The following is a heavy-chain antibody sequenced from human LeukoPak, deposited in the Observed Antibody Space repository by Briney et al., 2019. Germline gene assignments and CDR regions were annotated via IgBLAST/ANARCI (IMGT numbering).Heavy chain of an antibody. V-gene: IGHV3-11*04. D-gene: IGHD3-22*01. Sequence: GGSLRLSCAASGFIVSGTYMTWVRQAPGKGLEWVSYISSSGSTIYYADSVKGRFTISRDNAKNSLYLQMNSLRAEDTAVYYCARRPYYYDSLDYWGLDYWGQGTLVTVSS. CDR3: ARRPYYYDSLDYWGLDY. CDR1: GFIVSGTY. J-gene: IGHJ4*02. CDR2: ISSSGSTI.